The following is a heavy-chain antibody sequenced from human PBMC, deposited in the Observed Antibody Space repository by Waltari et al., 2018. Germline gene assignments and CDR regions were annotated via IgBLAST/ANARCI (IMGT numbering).Heavy chain of an antibody. Sequence: QVQLQQWGAGLLKPSETLSLTCAVYGGSFSGYYWSWIRQPPGKGLEWIGEINHSGSTNYNPSLKSRVTISVDTSKNQFSLKLSSVTAADTAVYYCARGRYGSGKNPKNDYWGQGTLVTVSS. V-gene: IGHV4-34*01. D-gene: IGHD3-10*01. CDR2: INHSGST. CDR1: GGSFSGYY. J-gene: IGHJ4*02. CDR3: ARGRYGSGKNPKNDY.